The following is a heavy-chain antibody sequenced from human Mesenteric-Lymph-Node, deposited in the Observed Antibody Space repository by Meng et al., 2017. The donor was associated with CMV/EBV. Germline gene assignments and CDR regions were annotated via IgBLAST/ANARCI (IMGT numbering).Heavy chain of an antibody. D-gene: IGHD5-18*01. J-gene: IGHJ4*02. CDR1: GYTFTGYY. Sequence: ASVNVSCQASGYTFTGYYMHWVRQAPGQGLEWMGWINPNSGGTNYAQKFQGRVTMTRDTSISTAYMELSRLRSDDTAVYYCARDLRGYSYGFGYWGQGTLVTVSS. CDR2: INPNSGGT. V-gene: IGHV1-2*02. CDR3: ARDLRGYSYGFGY.